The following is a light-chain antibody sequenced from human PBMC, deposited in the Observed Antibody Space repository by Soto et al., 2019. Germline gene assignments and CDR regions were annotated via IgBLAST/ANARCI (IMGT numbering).Light chain of an antibody. CDR1: QSVSSY. J-gene: IGKJ2*01. CDR2: DAS. CDR3: QQRSNWPPYT. Sequence: EIVLTQSPATLSLSPGERATLSCRASQSVSSYLAWYQQKPGQAPRLLIYDASNRATGIPARFSGSGSGTDFTLTISSLEPEDFAVYYCQQRSNWPPYTFGQRTKLEIK. V-gene: IGKV3-11*01.